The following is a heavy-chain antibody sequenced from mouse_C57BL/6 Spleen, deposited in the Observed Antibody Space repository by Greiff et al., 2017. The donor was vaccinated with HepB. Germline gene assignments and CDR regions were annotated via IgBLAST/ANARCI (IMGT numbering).Heavy chain of an antibody. J-gene: IGHJ1*03. D-gene: IGHD2-4*01. CDR2: INPNNGGT. CDR3: AIYYDYDDWYFDV. Sequence: EVQLQQSGPELVKPGASVKISCKASGYTFTDYYMNWVKQSHGKSLEWIGDINPNNGGTSYNQKFKGKATLTVDKSSSTAYMELRSLTSEDSAVYYCAIYYDYDDWYFDVWGTGTTVTVSS. V-gene: IGHV1-26*01. CDR1: GYTFTDYY.